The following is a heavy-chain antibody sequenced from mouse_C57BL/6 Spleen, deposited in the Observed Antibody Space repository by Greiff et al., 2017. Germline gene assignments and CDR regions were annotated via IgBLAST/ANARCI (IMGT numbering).Heavy chain of an antibody. J-gene: IGHJ3*01. Sequence: EVKVVESGGGLVQPGGSLKLSCAASGFTFSDYYMYWVRQTPEKRVEWVAYISNGGGSTYYPDTVKGRVTISRDNAKNTLYLQMSRLKSEDTAMYYCARHNSNSWLAYWGQGTLVTVSA. CDR3: ARHNSNSWLAY. CDR1: GFTFSDYY. CDR2: ISNGGGST. V-gene: IGHV5-12*01. D-gene: IGHD2-5*01.